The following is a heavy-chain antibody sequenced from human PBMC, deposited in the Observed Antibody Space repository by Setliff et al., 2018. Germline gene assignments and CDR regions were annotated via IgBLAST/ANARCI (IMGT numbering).Heavy chain of an antibody. D-gene: IGHD3-3*01. Sequence: ASVKVSCKASGYRFRQSTVSWVRQAPGQGLEWLGWIGVYSGNTYSAQRFQGRVSLTTDESTNTAYLELRGLRSDDTAVYYCMRLVRFCSRTVCQRTSGDEAWGQGTLVTVSS. CDR1: GYRFRQST. J-gene: IGHJ5*02. V-gene: IGHV1-18*01. CDR3: MRLVRFCSRTVCQRTSGDEA. CDR2: IGVYSGNT.